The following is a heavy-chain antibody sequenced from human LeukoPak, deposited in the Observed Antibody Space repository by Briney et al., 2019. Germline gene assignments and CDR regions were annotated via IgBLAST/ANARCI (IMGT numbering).Heavy chain of an antibody. Sequence: SETLSLTCTVSGGSISSYYWSWIRQPPGKGLEWIGYIYYSGSTNYNPSLKSRVTISVDTSKNQFSLKLSSVTAADTAVYYCARGAAINLDYFDYWGQGTLVTVSS. V-gene: IGHV4-59*01. CDR3: ARGAAINLDYFDY. CDR1: GGSISSYY. J-gene: IGHJ4*02. CDR2: IYYSGST. D-gene: IGHD5-18*01.